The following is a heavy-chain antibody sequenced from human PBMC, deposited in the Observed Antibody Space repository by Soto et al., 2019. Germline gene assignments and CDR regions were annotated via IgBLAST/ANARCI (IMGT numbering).Heavy chain of an antibody. J-gene: IGHJ5*01. CDR2: IFHSGIT. V-gene: IGHV4-59*01. CDR3: ARDRYFYDSRGYYGTLDS. Sequence: SETLSLTCSISGGSFSNDYWTWIRQSPGKGLEWIGYIFHSGITDYNPSVKSRVTISIDKSRNLFSLTLTSVTAADTAVYYCARDRYFYDSRGYYGTLDSWGQGTLVTVS. D-gene: IGHD3-22*01. CDR1: GGSFSNDY.